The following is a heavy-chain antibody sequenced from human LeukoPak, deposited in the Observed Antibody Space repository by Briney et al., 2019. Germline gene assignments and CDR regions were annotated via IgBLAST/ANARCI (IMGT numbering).Heavy chain of an antibody. CDR2: INWNGGST. J-gene: IGHJ3*02. CDR3: ARVVAYCGGDCYSYDAFDI. V-gene: IGHV3-20*04. Sequence: GSLRLSCAASGFTFDDYGMSWVRQAPGKGLEWVSGINWNGGSTGYADSVKGRFTISRDNAKNSLYLQMNSLRAEDTALYYCARVVAYCGGDCYSYDAFDIWGQGTMVTVSS. CDR1: GFTFDDYG. D-gene: IGHD2-21*02.